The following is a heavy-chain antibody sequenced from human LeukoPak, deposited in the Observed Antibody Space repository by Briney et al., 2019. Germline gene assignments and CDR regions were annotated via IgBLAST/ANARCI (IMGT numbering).Heavy chain of an antibody. CDR2: ISWNSGSI. D-gene: IGHD3-22*01. Sequence: PGGSLRLSCAASGFTFDDYAMHWVRQAPGKGLEWVSGISWNSGSIGYADSVKGRFTISRDNAKNSLYLQMNSLRAEDTALYYCAKEADVDSSGYIIGTYFDYWGQGTLVTVSS. J-gene: IGHJ4*02. V-gene: IGHV3-9*01. CDR3: AKEADVDSSGYIIGTYFDY. CDR1: GFTFDDYA.